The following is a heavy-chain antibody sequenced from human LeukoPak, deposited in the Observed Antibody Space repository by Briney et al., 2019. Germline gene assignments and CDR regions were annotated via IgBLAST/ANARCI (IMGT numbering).Heavy chain of an antibody. Sequence: SETLSLTCTVSGGSISSSSYYWGWIRQPPGKGLEWIGSIYYSGSTYYNPSLKSRVTISVDTSKNQFSLKLSSVTAADTAVYYCARAVPPYGDYFDYWGQGTLVTVSS. V-gene: IGHV4-39*07. J-gene: IGHJ4*02. CDR1: GGSISSSSYY. D-gene: IGHD4-17*01. CDR3: ARAVPPYGDYFDY. CDR2: IYYSGST.